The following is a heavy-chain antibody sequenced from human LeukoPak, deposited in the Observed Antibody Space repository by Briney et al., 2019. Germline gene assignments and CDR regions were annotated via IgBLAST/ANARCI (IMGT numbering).Heavy chain of an antibody. Sequence: ASVKVSCKASGYTFTSYGISWVRQAPGQGLEWIGWISAYNGNTNYAQKLQGRVTMTTDTSTSTAYMELRSLRSDDTAVYYCARRPHSGSYGSIDYWGQGTLVTVSS. J-gene: IGHJ4*02. V-gene: IGHV1-18*01. CDR3: ARRPHSGSYGSIDY. D-gene: IGHD1-26*01. CDR2: ISAYNGNT. CDR1: GYTFTSYG.